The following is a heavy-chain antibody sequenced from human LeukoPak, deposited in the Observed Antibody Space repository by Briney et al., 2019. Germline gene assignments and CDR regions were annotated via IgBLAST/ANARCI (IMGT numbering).Heavy chain of an antibody. CDR1: GFTFSSYA. CDR2: ISGNGDYT. Sequence: GGSLRLSCAASGFTFSSYAMSWVRQAPGKGLEWVSTISGNGDYTYYADSVKCRFTISRDNSKNTLYLQINSLRADDTAVYYCAKRGIAAAASFDYWGQGTLVSVSS. D-gene: IGHD6-13*01. CDR3: AKRGIAAAASFDY. V-gene: IGHV3-23*01. J-gene: IGHJ4*02.